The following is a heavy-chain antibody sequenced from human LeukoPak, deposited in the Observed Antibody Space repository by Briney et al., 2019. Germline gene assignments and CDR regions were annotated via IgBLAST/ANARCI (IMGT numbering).Heavy chain of an antibody. D-gene: IGHD2-2*01. CDR2: VKQDGTEK. J-gene: IGHJ1*01. Sequence: PGGSLRLTCVASGFRFGRDWISWVRQAPGKGLECVACVKQDGTEKNYVVSVWGRFTVSVDNGKNSLYLQMNSLRAEDTAKYYCATLDSTKSVLWGRGTAVIVSS. CDR1: GFRFGRDW. CDR3: ATLDSTKSVL. V-gene: IGHV3-7*01.